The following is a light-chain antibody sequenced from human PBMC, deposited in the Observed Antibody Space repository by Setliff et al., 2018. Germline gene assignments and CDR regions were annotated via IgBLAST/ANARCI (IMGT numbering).Light chain of an antibody. V-gene: IGLV1-44*01. Sequence: QSVLTQPPSASGTPGQRVTISCSGSSSNIGSNTVNWYQQFPGTAPKLLIYRNNQRPSGVPDRFSVSKSATSASLAISGLQAEDEADYYCAAWDDSLNGRYVFGTGTKVTVL. CDR3: AAWDDSLNGRYV. J-gene: IGLJ1*01. CDR2: RNN. CDR1: SSNIGSNT.